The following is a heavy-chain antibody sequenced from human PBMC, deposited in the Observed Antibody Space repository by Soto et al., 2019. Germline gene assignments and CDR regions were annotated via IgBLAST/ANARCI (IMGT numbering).Heavy chain of an antibody. CDR1: GGSISSGGYY. V-gene: IGHV4-31*03. D-gene: IGHD2-2*01. CDR2: IYYSGST. J-gene: IGHJ5*02. Sequence: SETLSLTCTVSGGSISSGGYYWSWIRQHPGKGLEWIGYIYYSGSTYYNPSLKSRVTISVDTSKNQFSLKLSSVTAADTAVYYCATLVVPAAVYNWFDPWGQGTLVTVSP. CDR3: ATLVVPAAVYNWFDP.